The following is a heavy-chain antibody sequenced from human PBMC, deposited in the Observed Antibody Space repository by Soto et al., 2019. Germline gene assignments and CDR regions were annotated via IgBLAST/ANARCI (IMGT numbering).Heavy chain of an antibody. CDR2: IYYSGST. CDR3: TGGHDYGDYGFLEY. V-gene: IGHV4-30-4*01. Sequence: QVQLQESGPGLVKPSQTLSLSCTVSGDSISSGIYYWSWIRQPPGKGLEWIGYIYYSGSTYYNPSLKSRVTIAEDTSKNQFSLKLSSVTAADTAVYYCTGGHDYGDYGFLEYWGQGTLVTVSS. D-gene: IGHD4-17*01. CDR1: GDSISSGIYY. J-gene: IGHJ4*02.